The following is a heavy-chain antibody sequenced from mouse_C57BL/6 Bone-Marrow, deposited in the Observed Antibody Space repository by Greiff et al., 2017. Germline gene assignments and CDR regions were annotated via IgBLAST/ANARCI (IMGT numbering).Heavy chain of an antibody. CDR2: IDPATGGT. J-gene: IGHJ4*01. V-gene: IGHV1-15*01. D-gene: IGHD1-1*01. CDR1: GYTFPDYE. CDR3: TDYYGSSYDYYAMDD. Sequence: QVQLQQSGAELVRPGASVTLSCKASGYTFPDYEMHWVKQTPVHGLEWIGAIDPATGGTAYTQKFKGKAILTADKSSSTAYMELRSLTSEDSAVYYCTDYYGSSYDYYAMDDWGQGTSVTVSS.